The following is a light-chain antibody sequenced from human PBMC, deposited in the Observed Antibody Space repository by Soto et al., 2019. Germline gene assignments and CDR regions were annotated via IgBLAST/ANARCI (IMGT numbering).Light chain of an antibody. CDR1: QYINTR. V-gene: IGKV3-11*01. J-gene: IGKJ1*01. CDR3: HQRQSWPRT. Sequence: TVLTQSAATLCSFPGDRVTLSFRASQYINTRLAWYQHRPGQAPRLLIYQTSIRAAGIPARFSASGTGTDFTLTISDVQPEDFEVYYCHQRQSWPRTFGQGTKVDIK. CDR2: QTS.